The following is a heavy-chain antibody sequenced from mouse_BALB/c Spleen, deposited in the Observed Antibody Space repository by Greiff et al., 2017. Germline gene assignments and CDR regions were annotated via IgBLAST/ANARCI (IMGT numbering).Heavy chain of an antibody. CDR3: ASNYGSSYDAY. CDR2: ISSGGST. CDR1: GFTFSSYA. J-gene: IGHJ3*01. D-gene: IGHD1-1*01. Sequence: EVKLMESGGGLVKPGGSLKLSCAASGFTFSSYAMSWVRQTPEKRLEWVASISSGGSTYYPDSVKGLFTISRDNARNILYLQMSSLRSEDTAMYYCASNYGSSYDAYWGQGTLVTVSA. V-gene: IGHV5-6-5*01.